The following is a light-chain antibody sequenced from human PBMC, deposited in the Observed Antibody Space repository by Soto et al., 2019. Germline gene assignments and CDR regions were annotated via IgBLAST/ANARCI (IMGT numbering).Light chain of an antibody. V-gene: IGLV1-44*01. CDR3: ATWDDSLNAVV. CDR1: SSNIGSNT. CDR2: NNN. Sequence: QAVVTQPPSASGTPGQRVTISCSGSSSNIGSNTVDWHQQLPGTAPKVLIYNNNYRPSGVPDRFSGSKSGTSASLAISGLQSEDEAHYYCATWDDSLNAVVFGGGTKLTVL. J-gene: IGLJ2*01.